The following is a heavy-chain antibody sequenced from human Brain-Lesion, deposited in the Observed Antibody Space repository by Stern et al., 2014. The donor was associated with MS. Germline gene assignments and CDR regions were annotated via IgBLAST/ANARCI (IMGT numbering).Heavy chain of an antibody. Sequence: VQLVESGPGLVKPSQTLSLSCTVSGGSISSGGYYWSWIRQPAGKGLEWIGRIFNSGSTSYNPSLKSRVPLSIDTSKNPFSLRVTPMTAADTAVYYCARGRVVPGFQYYATDVWGQGTTVIVSS. J-gene: IGHJ6*02. CDR3: ARGRVVPGFQYYATDV. CDR2: IFNSGST. V-gene: IGHV4-61*02. D-gene: IGHD2-2*01. CDR1: GGSISSGGYY.